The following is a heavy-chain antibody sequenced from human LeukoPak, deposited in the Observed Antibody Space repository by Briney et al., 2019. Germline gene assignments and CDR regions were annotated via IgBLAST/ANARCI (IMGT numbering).Heavy chain of an antibody. V-gene: IGHV3-30*02. CDR2: IRYDGSNK. CDR1: GFTFSSYG. Sequence: GGSLRLSCAASGFTFSSYGMHWVRQAPGKGLEWVAFIRYDGSNKYYADSVKGRFTISRDNSKNTLYLQMNSLRAEDTAVYYCAKDPRSSWSQWGDYWGQGTLVTVSS. CDR3: AKDPRSSWSQWGDY. D-gene: IGHD6-13*01. J-gene: IGHJ4*02.